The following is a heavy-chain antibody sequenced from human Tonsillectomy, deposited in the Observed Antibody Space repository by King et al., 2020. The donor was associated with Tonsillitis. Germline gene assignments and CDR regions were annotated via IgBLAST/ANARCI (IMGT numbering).Heavy chain of an antibody. D-gene: IGHD6-13*01. V-gene: IGHV4-30-2*01. CDR2: IYHSGST. CDR3: ARGSSFSSSWYGSKYYYYGMDV. Sequence: LQLQEPGSGLVKPSQNLSLTCAVSGGSISSGGYSWRWIRQPPGKGLEWIGYIYHSGSTYYNPSLKSRVTISVDRSKNQFSLKLSSVTAADTAVYYCARGSSFSSSWYGSKYYYYGMDVWGQGTTVTVSS. CDR1: GGSISSGGYS. J-gene: IGHJ6*02.